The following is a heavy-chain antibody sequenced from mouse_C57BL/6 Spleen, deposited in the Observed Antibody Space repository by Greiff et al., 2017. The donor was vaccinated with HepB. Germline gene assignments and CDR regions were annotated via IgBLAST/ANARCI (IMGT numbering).Heavy chain of an antibody. CDR2: INPNNGGT. D-gene: IGHD1-1*01. J-gene: IGHJ2*01. V-gene: IGHV1-22*01. Sequence: EVKLVESGPELVKPGASVKMSCKASGYTFTDYNMHWVKQSHGKSLEWIGYINPNNGGTSYNQKFKGKATLTVNKSSSTAYMELRSLTSEDSAVYYCARGSYYYGSSYDYWGQGTTLTVSS. CDR1: GYTFTDYN. CDR3: ARGSYYYGSSYDY.